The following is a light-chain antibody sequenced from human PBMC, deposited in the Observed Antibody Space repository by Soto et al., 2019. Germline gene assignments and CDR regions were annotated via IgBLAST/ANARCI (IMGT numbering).Light chain of an antibody. CDR1: QSVSSSY. CDR2: DAF. Sequence: EIVLTQSPGTPSLSPGERATLSCRASQSVSSSYLAWYQQKPGQAPRLLIYDAFRRATGIPDRFSGSGSGTDFTLTISRLEPEDFAVYYCQQYGSSPLFGQGTRLEIK. J-gene: IGKJ5*01. CDR3: QQYGSSPL. V-gene: IGKV3-20*01.